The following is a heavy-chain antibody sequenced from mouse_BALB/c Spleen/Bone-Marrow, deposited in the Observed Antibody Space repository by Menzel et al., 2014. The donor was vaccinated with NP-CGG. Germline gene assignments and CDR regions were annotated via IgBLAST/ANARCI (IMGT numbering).Heavy chain of an antibody. D-gene: IGHD1-3*01. V-gene: IGHV3-2*02. J-gene: IGHJ2*01. Sequence: VQLKESGPGLVKPSQSLSLPCTVTGYSITSGFSWNWIRQFPGNNLERMGYITSSGRTSYHPSLKGRISITRDTSKNQFFLQLNSVTTEDTATYYCARSGNFFDYWGQGTTLTVSS. CDR2: ITSSGRT. CDR1: GYSITSGFS. CDR3: ARSGNFFDY.